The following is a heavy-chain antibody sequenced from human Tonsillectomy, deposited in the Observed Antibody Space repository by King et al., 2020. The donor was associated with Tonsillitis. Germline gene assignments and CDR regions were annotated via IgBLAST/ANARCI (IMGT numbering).Heavy chain of an antibody. CDR1: GFTFSSYG. J-gene: IGHJ4*02. CDR3: ATRNEEHFYFDY. Sequence: VQLVESGGGVVQPGGSLRLSCAASGFTFSSYGMHWVRQAPGKGLEWVAFIRYDGSNKYYADSVKGRFTISRDNSKNTLYLQMNSLRAEDTAVYYCATRNEEHFYFDYWGQGTLVTVSS. D-gene: IGHD1-1*01. V-gene: IGHV3-30*02. CDR2: IRYDGSNK.